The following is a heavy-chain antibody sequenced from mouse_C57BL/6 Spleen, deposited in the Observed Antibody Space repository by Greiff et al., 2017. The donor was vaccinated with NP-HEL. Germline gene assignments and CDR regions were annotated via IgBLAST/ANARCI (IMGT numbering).Heavy chain of an antibody. CDR1: GFNIKDDY. J-gene: IGHJ3*01. V-gene: IGHV14-4*01. CDR3: TPFIGAY. Sequence: VQLQQPGAELVRPGASVKLSCTASGFNIKDDYMHWVKQRPEQGLEWIGWIDPENGDTEYASKFQGKATITADTSSNTAYLQLSSLTSEDTAVYYCTPFIGAYWGQGTLVTVSA. CDR2: IDPENGDT. D-gene: IGHD1-1*01.